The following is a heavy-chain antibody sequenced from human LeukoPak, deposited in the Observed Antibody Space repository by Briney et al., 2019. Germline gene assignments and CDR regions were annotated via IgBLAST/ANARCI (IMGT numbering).Heavy chain of an antibody. CDR2: ISSRGTTV. Sequence: GGSLRLSCAASGFTFSSYSMNWVRQAPGKGLEWVSYISSRGTTVYYADSVQGRFTISRDNAKNSLYLKMNSLRVEDTAVYYCARESRYYDSSGYGFDYWGQGTLVTVSS. CDR1: GFTFSSYS. D-gene: IGHD3-22*01. CDR3: ARESRYYDSSGYGFDY. V-gene: IGHV3-48*04. J-gene: IGHJ4*02.